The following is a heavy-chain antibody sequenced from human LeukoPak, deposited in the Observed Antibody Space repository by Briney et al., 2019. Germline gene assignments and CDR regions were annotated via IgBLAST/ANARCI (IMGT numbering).Heavy chain of an antibody. Sequence: SETLSLTCTVSGGSISSVNYYWGWVRQPPGKGLEWIGTIYYSGSTYYNPSLKSRVTISVDTSKNQFSLKLSSMTAADTAVYYCARGLGVGDIVVVPAAMRYFDYWGREPWSPSPQ. D-gene: IGHD2-2*01. CDR1: GGSISSVNYY. CDR2: IYYSGST. V-gene: IGHV4-39*01. CDR3: ARGLGVGDIVVVPAAMRYFDY. J-gene: IGHJ4*02.